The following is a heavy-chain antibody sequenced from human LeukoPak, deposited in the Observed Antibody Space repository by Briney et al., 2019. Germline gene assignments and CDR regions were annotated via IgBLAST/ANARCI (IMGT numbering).Heavy chain of an antibody. CDR2: ISCSCSSSYGRAK. J-gene: IGHJ4*02. V-gene: IGHV3-48*02. D-gene: IGHD6-13*01. CDR1: GFTFSTYS. CDR3: ARGTGRDSWYIDY. Sequence: GGSLRLSCTASGFTFSTYSMNWVRQAPGRGLEWVSYISCSCSSSYGRAKQYADSVKGRLTTSRDNNKNSLYLQMNSLRDEDTAVYYCARGTGRDSWYIDYWGQGTLVSVSS.